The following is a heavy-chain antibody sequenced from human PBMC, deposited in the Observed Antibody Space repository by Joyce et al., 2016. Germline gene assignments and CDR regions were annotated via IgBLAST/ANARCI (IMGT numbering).Heavy chain of an antibody. CDR1: GFTFTSSA. J-gene: IGHJ3*02. CDR3: AAAPDYYDSSGYYYSAFDI. D-gene: IGHD3-22*01. Sequence: QMQLVQSGPEVKKPGTSVKVSCKASGFTFTSSAMQWVRQARGQRLEGIGWIVVGSGNTNYAQKFQKRVTITRDMSTSTAYMELSSLRSEDTAVYYCAAAPDYYDSSGYYYSAFDIWGQGTMVTVSS. V-gene: IGHV1-58*02. CDR2: IVVGSGNT.